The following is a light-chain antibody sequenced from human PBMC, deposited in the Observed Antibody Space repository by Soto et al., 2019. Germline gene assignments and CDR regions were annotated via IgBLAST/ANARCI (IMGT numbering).Light chain of an antibody. J-gene: IGKJ4*01. CDR1: QSISSY. CDR2: AAS. V-gene: IGKV1-39*01. Sequence: DVQMTQSPSSLSASVGDRVTITCRASQSISSYLNWYQQKPGKAPKLLIYAASSLQSGVPSRFSGSGSGTDFTLTISSLQPEDVATYYCQSLNSFPLTFGGGTKVDIK. CDR3: QSLNSFPLT.